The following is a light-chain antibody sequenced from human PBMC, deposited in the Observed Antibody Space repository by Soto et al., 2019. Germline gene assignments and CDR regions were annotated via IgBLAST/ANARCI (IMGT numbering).Light chain of an antibody. J-gene: IGLJ2*01. V-gene: IGLV2-14*03. CDR1: SSDIGPYNY. Sequence: QSALTQPASVSGSPGQSITISCAGSSSDIGPYNYVTWYQQHPGKAPRLIIYDVNNRPSGVSNRFSGSKSGNTASLTISGLQAEDDADYYCSSYTSRTTLVIFGGGTKLTVL. CDR3: SSYTSRTTLVI. CDR2: DVN.